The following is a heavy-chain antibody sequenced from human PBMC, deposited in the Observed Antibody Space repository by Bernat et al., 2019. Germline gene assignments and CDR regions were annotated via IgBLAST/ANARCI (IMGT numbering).Heavy chain of an antibody. J-gene: IGHJ4*02. CDR3: ARSAPGPTVAGTDYFDY. D-gene: IGHD6-19*01. V-gene: IGHV3-53*02. CDR1: GFTVSSNY. Sequence: EVQLVETGGGLIQPGGSLRLSCAASGFTVSSNYMSWVRQAPGKGLEWVSVIYSGGSTYYADSVKGRFTISRDNSKNSLYLQMNSLRAGDTAVYYCARSAPGPTVAGTDYFDYWGQGTLVTVSS. CDR2: IYSGGST.